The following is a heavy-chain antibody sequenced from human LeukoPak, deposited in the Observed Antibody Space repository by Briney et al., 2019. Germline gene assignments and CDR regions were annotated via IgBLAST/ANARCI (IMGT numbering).Heavy chain of an antibody. Sequence: ASVKVSCKASGYIFSNYAISWVRQAPGQGLEWMGWINIYNGNTNYAQRLQGRVTMTTDTSTSTAYMELMSLRSDDTAVYYCARGIYYYDSSGYYYYYYYMDVWGKGTTVTVSS. D-gene: IGHD3-22*01. CDR1: GYIFSNYA. J-gene: IGHJ6*03. V-gene: IGHV1-18*01. CDR2: INIYNGNT. CDR3: ARGIYYYDSSGYYYYYYYMDV.